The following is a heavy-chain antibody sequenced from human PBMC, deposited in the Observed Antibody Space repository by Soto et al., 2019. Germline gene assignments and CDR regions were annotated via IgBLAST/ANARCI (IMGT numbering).Heavy chain of an antibody. CDR2: IYWDDDK. J-gene: IGHJ5*02. V-gene: IGHV2-5*02. CDR1: RISPSNNGVV. CDR3: AHRRALVPAAMGFDP. D-gene: IGHD2-2*01. Sequence: SCHPLVNPTDTLALTSPFSRISPSNNGVVVCWIRQPPGKALEWLALIYWDDDKRYSPSLKSRLTITKDTSKNQVVLTMTNMDPVDTATYYCAHRRALVPAAMGFDPWGQGTLVT.